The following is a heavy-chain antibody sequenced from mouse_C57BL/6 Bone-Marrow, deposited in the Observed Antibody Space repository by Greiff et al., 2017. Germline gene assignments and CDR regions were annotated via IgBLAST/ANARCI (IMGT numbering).Heavy chain of an antibody. V-gene: IGHV1-50*01. CDR3: AREGGNPWFAY. D-gene: IGHD2-1*01. CDR2: IDPSDSYT. CDR1: GYTFTSYW. J-gene: IGHJ3*01. Sequence: VQLQQPGAELVKPGASVKLSCKASGYTFTSYWMQWVNQRPGQGLEWIGEIDPSDSYTNYNQKFKGKATLTVDTSSSTAYMQLSSLTSEDSAVYYCAREGGNPWFAYWGQGTLVTVSA.